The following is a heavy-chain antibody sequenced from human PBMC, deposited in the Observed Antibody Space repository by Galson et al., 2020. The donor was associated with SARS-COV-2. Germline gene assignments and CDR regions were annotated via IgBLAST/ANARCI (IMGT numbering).Heavy chain of an antibody. CDR2: ISYDGSNK. CDR1: GFTFSSYA. Sequence: GESLKISCAASGFTFSSYAMHWVRQAPGKGLEWVAVISYDGSNKYYADSVKGRFTISRDNSKNTLYLQMNSLRAEDTAVYYCAGVLSYYYGMDVWGQGTTVTVSS. J-gene: IGHJ6*02. CDR3: AGVLSYYYGMDV. V-gene: IGHV3-30-3*01. D-gene: IGHD3-10*01.